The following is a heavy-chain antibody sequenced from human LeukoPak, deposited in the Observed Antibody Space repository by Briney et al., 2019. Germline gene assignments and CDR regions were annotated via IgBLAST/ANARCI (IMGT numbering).Heavy chain of an antibody. CDR3: ARETNYQYGFDY. CDR1: GFTFSSYA. V-gene: IGHV3-30*04. CDR2: ISYDGSNK. D-gene: IGHD1-7*01. J-gene: IGHJ4*02. Sequence: GGSLRLSCAASGFTFSSYAMHWVRQAPGKGLEWVAVISYDGSNKYYADSVKGRFTISRDNSKNTLYLQMNSLRAEDTALYYCARETNYQYGFDYWGQGTLVTVSS.